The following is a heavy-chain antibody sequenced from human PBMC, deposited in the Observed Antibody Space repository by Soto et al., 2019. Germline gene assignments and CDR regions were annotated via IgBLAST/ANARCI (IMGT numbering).Heavy chain of an antibody. CDR1: GGSISSGGYS. CDR3: ARGEYYESSGYYHREWWFDP. J-gene: IGHJ5*02. D-gene: IGHD3-22*01. Sequence: QLQLQESGSGLVKPSQTLSLTCAVSGGSISSGGYSWSWIRQPPGKGLEWIGYIYHSGSTYYNPSLKSRVTRPVDRSKNQFSLKLSSVTAADTAVYYCARGEYYESSGYYHREWWFDPWGQGTLVTVSS. CDR2: IYHSGST. V-gene: IGHV4-30-2*01.